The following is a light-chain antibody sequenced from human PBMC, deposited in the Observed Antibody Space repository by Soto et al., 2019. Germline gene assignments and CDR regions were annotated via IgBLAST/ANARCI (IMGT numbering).Light chain of an antibody. CDR1: QSVTSSY. V-gene: IGKV3-20*01. J-gene: IGKJ5*01. Sequence: EIVLTQFPGTLSLSQGERATLSCRASQSVTSSYLAWYQQKPGQAPRLLIYGASSRATGIPDRFSGSASGTDFTLTISRLEPEDFAVYYCQQYGSSPSITFGQGTRLEIK. CDR3: QQYGSSPSIT. CDR2: GAS.